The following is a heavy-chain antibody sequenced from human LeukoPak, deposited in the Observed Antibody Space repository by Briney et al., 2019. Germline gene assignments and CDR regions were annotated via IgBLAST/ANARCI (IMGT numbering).Heavy chain of an antibody. Sequence: ALVKVSCKASGYTFTGYYMHWVRQAPGQGLEWMGWINPNSGGTNYAQKFQGRVTMTRDTSISTAYMELSRLRSDDTAVYYCAREGAAAGHPIDYWGQGTLVTVSS. V-gene: IGHV1-2*02. CDR1: GYTFTGYY. CDR3: AREGAAAGHPIDY. D-gene: IGHD6-13*01. CDR2: INPNSGGT. J-gene: IGHJ4*02.